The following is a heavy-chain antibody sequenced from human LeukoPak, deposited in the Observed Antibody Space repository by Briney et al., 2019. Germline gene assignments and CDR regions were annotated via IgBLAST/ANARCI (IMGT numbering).Heavy chain of an antibody. D-gene: IGHD6-6*01. V-gene: IGHV4-59*01. CDR3: ARASGEYSSRWFDP. J-gene: IGHJ5*02. CDR2: IYYSGST. CDR1: GGSISSYY. Sequence: MSSETLSLTCTVSGGSISSYYWSWIRQPPGKGLEWIGYIYYSGSTIYNPSLKSRVTISVDPSKNQFSLKLSSVTAADTAVYYCARASGEYSSRWFDPWGQGTLVTVSS.